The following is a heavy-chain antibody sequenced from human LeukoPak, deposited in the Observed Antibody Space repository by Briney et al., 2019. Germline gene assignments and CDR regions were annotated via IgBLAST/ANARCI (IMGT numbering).Heavy chain of an antibody. Sequence: PGGSLRLSCAASEFTFSSYAMSWVRQAPGKGLEWVSAISGSGGSTYYADSVKGRFTISRDNSKHTLYLQMNSLRAEDTAVYYCAKDREYCGGDCYSVYFDYWGQGTLVTVSS. V-gene: IGHV3-23*01. CDR2: ISGSGGST. D-gene: IGHD2-21*02. CDR1: EFTFSSYA. CDR3: AKDREYCGGDCYSVYFDY. J-gene: IGHJ4*02.